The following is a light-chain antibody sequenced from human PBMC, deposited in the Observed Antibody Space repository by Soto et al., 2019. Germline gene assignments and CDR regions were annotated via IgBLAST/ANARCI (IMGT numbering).Light chain of an antibody. Sequence: EIVLTQSPGTLSLSPGERATLSCRASQSVSSINLAWYQQKPGQAPRLLIYGASSRATGIPDRFSGSGSGTHFTLNISRLEPEDFAVYYCQQYGSSPFTFGPGTKVDIK. V-gene: IGKV3-20*01. CDR1: QSVSSIN. CDR2: GAS. CDR3: QQYGSSPFT. J-gene: IGKJ3*01.